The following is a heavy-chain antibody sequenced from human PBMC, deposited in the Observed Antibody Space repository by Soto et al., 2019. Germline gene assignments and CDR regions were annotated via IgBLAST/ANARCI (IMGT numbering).Heavy chain of an antibody. CDR3: AKMAGDIVVVVAATLFDY. V-gene: IGHV3-23*01. Sequence: GGSLRLSCAASGFTFSSYAMSWVRQAPGKGLEWVSAISGRGGSTYYADSVKGRLTISRDNSKNTLYLQMNSLRAEDTAVYYCAKMAGDIVVVVAATLFDYWGQGTLVTVSS. CDR2: ISGRGGST. CDR1: GFTFSSYA. D-gene: IGHD2-15*01. J-gene: IGHJ4*02.